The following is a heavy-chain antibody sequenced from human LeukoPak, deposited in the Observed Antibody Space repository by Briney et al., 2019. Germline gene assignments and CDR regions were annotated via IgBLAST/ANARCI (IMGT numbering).Heavy chain of an antibody. V-gene: IGHV3-9*01. CDR2: ISWNSGTI. J-gene: IGHJ4*02. CDR1: GFTFDDYA. D-gene: IGHD5-18*01. CDR3: ARGEARGYSYGPDY. Sequence: GGSLRLSCAASGFTFDDYAMHWVRQAPGKGLEWVSGISWNSGTIGYADSVKGRFTISRDNAKNSLYLQMNSLRAEDTALYYCARGEARGYSYGPDYWGQGTLVTVSS.